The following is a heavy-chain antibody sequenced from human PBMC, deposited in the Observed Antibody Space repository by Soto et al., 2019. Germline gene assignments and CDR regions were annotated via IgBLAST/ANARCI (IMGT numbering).Heavy chain of an antibody. D-gene: IGHD3-10*01. V-gene: IGHV2-5*02. Sequence: QITLKESGPTLVKPTQPLTLTCTFSGFSLSTSGVGVGWIRRHPGKALEGLALIYWDDDKRYRPSLKSRLTITKNTSKNQMVLTMSNMEPVDTATYYCAHVERSGSAFTSDAFDIWGQGTMGTVSS. CDR2: IYWDDDK. CDR1: GFSLSTSGVG. J-gene: IGHJ3*02. CDR3: AHVERSGSAFTSDAFDI.